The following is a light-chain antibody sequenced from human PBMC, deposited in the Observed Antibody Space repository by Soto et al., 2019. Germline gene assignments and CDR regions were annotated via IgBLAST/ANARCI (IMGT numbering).Light chain of an antibody. CDR1: QSLLHNNGYNY. J-gene: IGKJ5*01. V-gene: IGKV2-28*01. CDR3: MEALQSVT. CDR2: LGS. Sequence: IVMTQSPLSLPVTPGEPASISCRSSQSLLHNNGYNYLDWYLQKPVQSPQLLIYLGSNRAAGVPDRFSGSGSGTDFTLKISRVEAEDVGVYYCMEALQSVTFGQGTRLDIK.